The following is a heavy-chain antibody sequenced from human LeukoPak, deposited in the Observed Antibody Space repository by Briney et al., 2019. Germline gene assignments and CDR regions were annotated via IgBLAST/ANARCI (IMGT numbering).Heavy chain of an antibody. CDR1: GFTFSSYA. CDR2: ISYDGSNK. D-gene: IGHD6-6*01. V-gene: IGHV3-30-3*01. CDR3: ARDRERKELLKSRPDYYYYMDV. Sequence: PGGSLRLSCAASGFTFSSYAMHWVRQAPGKGLEWVAVISYDGSNKNYADSVKGRFTISRDNSKNTLYLQMNSLRAEDTAVYYCARDRERKELLKSRPDYYYYMDVWGKGTTVTVSS. J-gene: IGHJ6*03.